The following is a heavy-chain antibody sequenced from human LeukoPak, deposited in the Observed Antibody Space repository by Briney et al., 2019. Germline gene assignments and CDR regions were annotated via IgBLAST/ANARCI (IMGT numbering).Heavy chain of an antibody. CDR1: GGSISSGRHY. Sequence: KPSETLSLTCTVSGGSISSGRHYWGWIRQPPGKGLEWIGYIYYTGSTFYNPSLKSRVTISVDTSKNQFSLNLSSVTAADTAVYYCARDRGRVGELDYWGQGTLVTVSS. J-gene: IGHJ4*02. D-gene: IGHD3-10*01. CDR2: IYYTGST. CDR3: ARDRGRVGELDY. V-gene: IGHV4-30-4*08.